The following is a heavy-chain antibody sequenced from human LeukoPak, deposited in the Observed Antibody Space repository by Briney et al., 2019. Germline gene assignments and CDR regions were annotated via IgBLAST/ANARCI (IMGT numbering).Heavy chain of an antibody. CDR3: ARGDSTTPKALFDP. Sequence: ASVKVSCKASGYTFTGYYMHWVRQAPGQGLEWMGWINPNSGGTNYAQKFQGRVTMTRDTSISTAYMELSRLRSDDTAVYYCARGDSTTPKALFDPWGQGTLVTVSS. CDR2: INPNSGGT. J-gene: IGHJ5*02. D-gene: IGHD1-14*01. CDR1: GYTFTGYY. V-gene: IGHV1-2*02.